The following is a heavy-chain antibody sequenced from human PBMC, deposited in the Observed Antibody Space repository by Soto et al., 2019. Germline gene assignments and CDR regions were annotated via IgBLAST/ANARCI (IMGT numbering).Heavy chain of an antibody. CDR3: AKEAAAGH. J-gene: IGHJ4*02. CDR2: ISGSGGST. D-gene: IGHD6-13*01. Sequence: GGSLRLSCKVSQFIFSNYAMSWVRQAPGKGLEWVSGISGSGGSTYYADSVKGRFTISRDNSTNTLYLQMNSLRAEDTAVYYCAKEAAAGHWGQGTLVTVSS. V-gene: IGHV3-23*01. CDR1: QFIFSNYA.